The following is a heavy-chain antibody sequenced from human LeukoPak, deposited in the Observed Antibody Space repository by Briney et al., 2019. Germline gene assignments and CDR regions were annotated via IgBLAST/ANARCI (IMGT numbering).Heavy chain of an antibody. V-gene: IGHV3-21*01. J-gene: IGHJ6*03. CDR1: GFTFSSYS. CDR2: ISSSSSYI. Sequence: GGSLRLSCAASGFTFSSYSMNWVRQAPGKGLEWVSSISSSSSYIYYADSVKGRFTISRDNAKNSLFLQMNSLRAEDTAVYYCARDLLGYNYYYMDVWGKGTTVTVSS. D-gene: IGHD3-16*02. CDR3: ARDLLGYNYYYMDV.